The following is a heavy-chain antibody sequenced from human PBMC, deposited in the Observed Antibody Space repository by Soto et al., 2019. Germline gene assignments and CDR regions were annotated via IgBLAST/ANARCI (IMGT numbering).Heavy chain of an antibody. CDR2: IKYDESST. CDR3: ARGGWGAYYLDT. J-gene: IGHJ4*02. V-gene: IGHV3-74*01. D-gene: IGHD1-26*01. CDR1: GFNFRNYW. Sequence: EVQLVESGGGLVQPGGSLRLSCAASGFNFRNYWMHWVRQAPGKGLVWVSRIKYDESSTDYADSVYDRFIISRDNAKNTVYMQMNSLRSEDTAVYYCARGGWGAYYLDTWGQGTLVTVSS.